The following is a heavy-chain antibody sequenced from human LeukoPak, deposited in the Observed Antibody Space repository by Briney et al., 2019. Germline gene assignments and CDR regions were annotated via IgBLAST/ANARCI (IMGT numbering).Heavy chain of an antibody. CDR1: GFTFSSYA. CDR3: AKIWGGDDLWSRTLDP. J-gene: IGHJ5*02. D-gene: IGHD3-3*01. CDR2: ISGSGGST. V-gene: IGHV3-23*01. Sequence: GGSLRLSCAASGFTFSSYAISWVRQAPGKGLEWVSAISGSGGSTYYADSVKGRFTISRDNSKNTLYLQMNSLRAEDTAVYYCAKIWGGDDLWSRTLDPWGQGTLVTVSS.